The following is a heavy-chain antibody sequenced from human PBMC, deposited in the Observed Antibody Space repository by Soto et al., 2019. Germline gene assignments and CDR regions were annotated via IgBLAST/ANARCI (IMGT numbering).Heavy chain of an antibody. CDR1: GGTFSSYA. V-gene: IGHV1-69*13. Sequence: ASVKVSCKASGGTFSSYAISWVRQAPGQGLEWMGGIIPIFGTANYAQKFQGRVTITADESTSTAYMELSSLRSEDTAVYYCARVRSRWGGSFDAFDIWGQGTMVTV. CDR2: IIPIFGTA. J-gene: IGHJ3*02. CDR3: ARVRSRWGGSFDAFDI. D-gene: IGHD1-26*01.